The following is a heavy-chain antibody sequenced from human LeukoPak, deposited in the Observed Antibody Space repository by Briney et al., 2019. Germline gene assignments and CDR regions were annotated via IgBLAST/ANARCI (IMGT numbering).Heavy chain of an antibody. J-gene: IGHJ4*02. D-gene: IGHD3-22*01. CDR3: ARGYYDSSGYLWGFDY. Sequence: GGSLRLSCAASGFTFSSYAMSWVRQAPGKGLEWVSAISGSGGSTYYADSVKGRFTISRDNSKNTLYLQMNSLRAEDTAVYYCARGYYDSSGYLWGFDYWGQGTLVTVSS. CDR2: ISGSGGST. V-gene: IGHV3-23*01. CDR1: GFTFSSYA.